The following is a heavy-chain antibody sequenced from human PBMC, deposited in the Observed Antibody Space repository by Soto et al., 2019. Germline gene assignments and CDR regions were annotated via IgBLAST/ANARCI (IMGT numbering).Heavy chain of an antibody. Sequence: QLHFQESGPGLVKPSETLSLTCTVSGGSLSSTSYYWAWIRQPPGKVLEWIGSIFFNGGAYYTPSLASRVTLSVNPSKKNPSLSLSSVTAAYTAVYYCARQERSFFAPGWFDPWGQGALVTVSS. CDR3: ARQERSFFAPGWFDP. CDR2: IFFNGGA. V-gene: IGHV4-39*01. D-gene: IGHD1-1*01. CDR1: GGSLSSTSYY. J-gene: IGHJ5*02.